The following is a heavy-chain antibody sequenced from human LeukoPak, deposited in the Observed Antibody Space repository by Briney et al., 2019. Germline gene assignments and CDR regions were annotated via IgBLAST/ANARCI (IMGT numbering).Heavy chain of an antibody. CDR3: ARARGGLTKYFQH. D-gene: IGHD2-15*01. CDR2: IYYSGST. CDR1: GGSISSYY. Sequence: SETLSLTRTVSGGSISSYYWSWIRQPPGKGLEWIGYIYYSGSTNYNPSLKSRVTISVDTPKNQFSLKLSSVTAADTAVYYCARARGGLTKYFQHWGQGTLVTVSS. V-gene: IGHV4-59*01. J-gene: IGHJ1*01.